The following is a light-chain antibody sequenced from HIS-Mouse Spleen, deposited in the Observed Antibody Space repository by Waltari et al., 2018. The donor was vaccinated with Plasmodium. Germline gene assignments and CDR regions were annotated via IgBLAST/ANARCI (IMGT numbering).Light chain of an antibody. Sequence: QPVLTQPPSSSASPGESARLTCTLPSDFNVGSYNLYWYQQTPGSPPRYLLYYYSDSDKGQGSGVPSRFSGSKDASANTGILLISGLQSEDEADYYCMIWPSNASGVFGGGTKLTVL. CDR3: MIWPSNASGV. CDR1: SDFNVGSYN. CDR2: YYSDSDK. J-gene: IGLJ3*02. V-gene: IGLV5-37*01.